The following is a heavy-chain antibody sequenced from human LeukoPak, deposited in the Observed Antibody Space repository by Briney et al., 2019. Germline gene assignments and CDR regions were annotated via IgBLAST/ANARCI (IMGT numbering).Heavy chain of an antibody. CDR1: GFTFSSYA. V-gene: IGHV3-23*01. J-gene: IGHJ3*02. D-gene: IGHD1-14*01. CDR2: ISGSGGST. CDR3: AKDRTVWPDAFDI. Sequence: GGSLRLSCAASGFTFSSYAISWVRRAPGKGLEWVSAISGSGGSTYYADSVKGRFTISRDNSKNTLYLQMNSLRAEDTAVYYCAKDRTVWPDAFDIWGQGTMVTVSS.